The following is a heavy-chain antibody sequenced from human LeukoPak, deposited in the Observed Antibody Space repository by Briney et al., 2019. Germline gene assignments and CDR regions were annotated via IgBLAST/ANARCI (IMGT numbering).Heavy chain of an antibody. D-gene: IGHD3-22*01. CDR1: GYSFTSYW. CDR2: IYPGDSDT. V-gene: IGHV5-51*01. J-gene: IGHJ4*02. CDR3: ARRYYYDSSGYYSDY. Sequence: GESLQISCKGSGYSFTSYWIGCVRQLPGKGLVWLGIIYPGDSDTRYSPSFQGQVPISADKSISTAYLQWSSLKASDTAMYYCARRYYYDSSGYYSDYWGQGTLVTVSS.